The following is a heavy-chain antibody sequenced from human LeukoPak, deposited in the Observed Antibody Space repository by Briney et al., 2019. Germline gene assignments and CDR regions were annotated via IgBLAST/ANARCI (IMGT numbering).Heavy chain of an antibody. V-gene: IGHV4-59*08. J-gene: IGHJ3*02. D-gene: IGHD3-9*01. Sequence: SEALSLTCTVPGGSISSYYWSWIRQPPGKGLEWIGYIYYSGSTNYNPSLKSRVTISVDTSKNQFSLKLSSVTAADTAVYYCARHYGLRYFDWLFDPPNAFDIWGQGTMVTVSS. CDR3: ARHYGLRYFDWLFDPPNAFDI. CDR2: IYYSGST. CDR1: GGSISSYY.